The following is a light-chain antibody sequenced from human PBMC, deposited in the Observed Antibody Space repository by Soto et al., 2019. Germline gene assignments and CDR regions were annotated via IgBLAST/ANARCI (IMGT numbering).Light chain of an antibody. V-gene: IGLV3-21*02. J-gene: IGLJ1*01. CDR3: QVWDSSSDHYV. CDR2: DDN. CDR1: DIASKS. Sequence: SYELTQPLSVSVAPGQTARISCGGNDIASKSVHWSQQRPGQAPVLVVYDDNDRPSGIPERLSGSNSGDTATLTISRVEAGDEADYYCQVWDSSSDHYVFGSGTKVTVL.